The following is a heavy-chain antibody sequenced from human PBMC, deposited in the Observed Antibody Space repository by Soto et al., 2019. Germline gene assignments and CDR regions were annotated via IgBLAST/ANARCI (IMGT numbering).Heavy chain of an antibody. V-gene: IGHV4-39*01. CDR1: CGSISSSSYY. J-gene: IGHJ4*02. CDR2: IYYSGST. CDR3: ARRGAYSSGWYNY. Sequence: PSETLSLTCTVSCGSISSSSYYWGWIRQPPGKGLEWIGSIYYSGSTYYNPSLKSRVTISVDTSKNQFSLKLSSVTAADTAVYYCARRGAYSSGWYNYWGQGTLVTVS. D-gene: IGHD6-19*01.